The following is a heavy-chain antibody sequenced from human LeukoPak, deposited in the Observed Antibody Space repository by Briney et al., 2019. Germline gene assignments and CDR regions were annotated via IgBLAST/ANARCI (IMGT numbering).Heavy chain of an antibody. Sequence: PGTSLRLSCAVSGFSFYTYGIHWVRHAPGKGLEWVAVIWNDRSNKYYADSVKGRFTISRDNSKNTLYLQMNSLRTEDTAVYFCATEVKAAAGIDTGSYYYNGMDVWGQGTTVTVSS. D-gene: IGHD6-13*01. J-gene: IGHJ6*02. CDR2: IWNDRSNK. V-gene: IGHV3-33*01. CDR3: ATEVKAAAGIDTGSYYYNGMDV. CDR1: GFSFYTYG.